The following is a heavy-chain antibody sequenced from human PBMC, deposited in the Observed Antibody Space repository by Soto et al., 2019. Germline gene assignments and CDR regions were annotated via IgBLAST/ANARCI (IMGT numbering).Heavy chain of an antibody. CDR1: GFTFTGYY. J-gene: IGHJ3*02. V-gene: IGHV1-2*02. CDR3: ARESDTFDI. Sequence: QVQLMQSGGEVKKPGASVKVSCKASGFTFTGYYMHWIRQAPGQGLEWMGWINCNSGATNYAQKFRGRVTMTRDAPIDTASMELSRLTSDDTAVYYCARESDTFDIWGQGTMVTVSS. CDR2: INCNSGAT.